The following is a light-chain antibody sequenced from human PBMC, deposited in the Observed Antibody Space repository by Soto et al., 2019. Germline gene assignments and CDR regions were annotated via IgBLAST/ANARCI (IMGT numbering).Light chain of an antibody. CDR3: QQRSNWIT. Sequence: EIVMTQSPATLSVSPGERATLSCRASQSVGSSYLAWYQQKPGQAPRLLIYGASSRATGIPDRFSGGGSGTDFTLTISSLEPEDFAVYYCQQRSNWITFGQGTRLEIK. V-gene: IGKV3D-20*02. CDR2: GAS. J-gene: IGKJ5*01. CDR1: QSVGSSY.